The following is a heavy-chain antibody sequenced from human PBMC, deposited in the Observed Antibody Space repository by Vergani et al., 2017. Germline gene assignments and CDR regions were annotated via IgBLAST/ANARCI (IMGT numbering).Heavy chain of an antibody. CDR3: AAARRGDYYGMDV. J-gene: IGHJ6*02. CDR1: GFTFTSSA. V-gene: IGHV1-58*02. D-gene: IGHD3-10*01. Sequence: QMQLVQSGPEVKKPGTSVKVSCKASGFTFTSSAMLWVRQARGQRLEWIGWIVVGSGNTNYAQKFQERVTITRDMSTSTAYMELSSLRSEDTAVYYCAAARRGDYYGMDVWGQGTTVTVSS. CDR2: IVVGSGNT.